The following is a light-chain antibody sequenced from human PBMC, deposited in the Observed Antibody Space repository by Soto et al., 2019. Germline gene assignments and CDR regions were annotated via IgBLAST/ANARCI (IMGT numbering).Light chain of an antibody. J-gene: IGKJ4*01. CDR3: QHYQRYPPS. Sequence: DIQMTQSPSSLSASVGDRVTITCRASHPININLVWFQQKPGKAPKSLIYAATNLQIGVPSRFSGSGGGTDFSLTISSLQPEDVATYYCQHYQRYPPSFGGGTKLEIK. V-gene: IGKV1-16*01. CDR1: HPININ. CDR2: AAT.